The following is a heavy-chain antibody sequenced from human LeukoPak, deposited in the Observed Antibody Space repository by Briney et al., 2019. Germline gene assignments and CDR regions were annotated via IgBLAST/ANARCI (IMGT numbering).Heavy chain of an antibody. Sequence: GGPLRLSCATTGSHFSTSCMHWVRPNPGKGLVWVSRISSDGSTTTYADSVKGRFTISRDNAKNTLYLQMNSLRVEDTAVYYCVRVRSSSWYDYWGQGALVTVSS. J-gene: IGHJ4*02. V-gene: IGHV3-74*01. CDR2: ISSDGSTT. CDR1: GSHFSTSC. D-gene: IGHD6-13*01. CDR3: VRVRSSSWYDY.